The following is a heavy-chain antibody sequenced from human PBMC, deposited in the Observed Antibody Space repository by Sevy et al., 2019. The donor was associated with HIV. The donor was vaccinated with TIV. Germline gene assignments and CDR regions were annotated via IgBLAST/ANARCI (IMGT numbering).Heavy chain of an antibody. CDR3: ARAYCSGGRCYSLAY. CDR1: GYTFTTYR. D-gene: IGHD2-15*01. V-gene: IGHV1-18*01. CDR2: ISPHNGDT. J-gene: IGHJ4*02. Sequence: ASVKVSCKISGYTFTTYRITWVRQAPEQGLEWMGWISPHNGDTDYAQKLQDRITMITDTSTTTVYMELTSLRSDDTAVYYCARAYCSGGRCYSLAYWGQGTLVTVSS.